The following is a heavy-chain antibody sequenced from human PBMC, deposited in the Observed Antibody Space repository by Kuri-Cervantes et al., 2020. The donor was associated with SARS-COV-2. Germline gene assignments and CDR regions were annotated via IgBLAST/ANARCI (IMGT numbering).Heavy chain of an antibody. J-gene: IGHJ3*02. V-gene: IGHV1-2*06. D-gene: IGHD4-23*01. CDR2: INPNSGGT. CDR3: ARDPGGLDACDI. Sequence: ASVKVSCKASGYTFTGYYMHWVRQAPGQGLEWMGRINPNSGGTNYAQKFQGRVTMTRDTSISTAYRELSRLRSDDTAVYYCARDPGGLDACDIWGQGTMVTVSS. CDR1: GYTFTGYY.